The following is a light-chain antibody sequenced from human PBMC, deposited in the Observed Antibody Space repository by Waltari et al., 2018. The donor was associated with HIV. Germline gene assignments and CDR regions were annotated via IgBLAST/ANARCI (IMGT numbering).Light chain of an antibody. J-gene: IGKJ4*01. CDR3: QQTYSTPLT. CDR1: QSVRGY. CDR2: AAS. V-gene: IGKV1-39*01. Sequence: DIQMTQFPSSLSASVGDRVTITCRASQSVRGYLNWYQQKPGKDPKFLIQAASTLQSGVPSIFSGSGSGTDVTLTISSLQPEDFASYYCQQTYSTPLTFGGGTKVEIK.